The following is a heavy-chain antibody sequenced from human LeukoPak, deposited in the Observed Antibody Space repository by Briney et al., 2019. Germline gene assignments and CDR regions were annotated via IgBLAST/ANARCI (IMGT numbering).Heavy chain of an antibody. CDR2: IYPGDSDT. V-gene: IGHV5-51*07. D-gene: IGHD5-18*01. CDR3: ARPRYSYAMYYFDY. J-gene: IGHJ4*02. Sequence: GESLKISCKGSGYSFTSYWIGWVHQMPGEGLGWIGIIYPGDSDTRYSPSFQGQVTISADKSISSPYLQWSSLKASDTAMYYCARPRYSYAMYYFDYWGQGTLVTVSS. CDR1: GYSFTSYW.